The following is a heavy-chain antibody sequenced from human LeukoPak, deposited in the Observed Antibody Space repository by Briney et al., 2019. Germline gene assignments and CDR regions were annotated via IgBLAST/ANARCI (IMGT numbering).Heavy chain of an antibody. V-gene: IGHV4-34*01. CDR2: INHGGST. J-gene: IGHJ3*02. Sequence: SETLSLTCAVYGGSFSDNFWSWIRQPPGKGLEWIGKINHGGSTNYNPSLKSRVTISVDTSKNQFSLKLSSVTAADTAVYYCARITIFGVVTDDAFDIWGQGTMVTISS. CDR1: GGSFSDNF. CDR3: ARITIFGVVTDDAFDI. D-gene: IGHD3-3*01.